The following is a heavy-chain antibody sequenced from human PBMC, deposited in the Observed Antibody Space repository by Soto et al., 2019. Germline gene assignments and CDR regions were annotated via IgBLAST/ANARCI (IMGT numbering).Heavy chain of an antibody. D-gene: IGHD7-27*01. CDR2: IYYSGNT. V-gene: IGHV4-31*03. CDR1: VVSISSGPYY. Sequence: SETLSLTCTFSVVSISSGPYYCSWIRQHPGKGLEWIGFIYYSGNTYYNPSLKNRVTISVDTSKNQFSLNLSSVTAADTAVYYCARATIKLGTFDNWGKGTQRTVSS. J-gene: IGHJ4*02. CDR3: ARATIKLGTFDN.